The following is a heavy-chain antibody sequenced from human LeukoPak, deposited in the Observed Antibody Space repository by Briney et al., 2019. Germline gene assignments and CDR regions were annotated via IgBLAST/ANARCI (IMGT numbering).Heavy chain of an antibody. V-gene: IGHV3-30*02. Sequence: GGSLRLSCAASGFTFSSYVMHWVRQAPGKGLEWVAFMRYDGSNKYYADSVKGRFTISRDNSKNTLYLQMNSLRAEDTAVYYCARDNSVRDEAWWFNPWGQGTLVTVSS. CDR3: ARDNSVRDEAWWFNP. CDR1: GFTFSSYV. CDR2: MRYDGSNK. J-gene: IGHJ5*02. D-gene: IGHD5-24*01.